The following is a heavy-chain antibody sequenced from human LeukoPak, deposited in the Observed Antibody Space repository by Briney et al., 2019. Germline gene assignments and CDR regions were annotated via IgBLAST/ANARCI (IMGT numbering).Heavy chain of an antibody. J-gene: IGHJ5*02. D-gene: IGHD1-14*01. Sequence: SETLTLTCTVSGDSISRYYWSWIRQPPGKGLQWIGYIYYSGSNNYNASLKRRVTISVDTSKNQFSLKVSSVSAADTAVYYCAREVQVSAAAWGQGILVTVSS. CDR1: GDSISRYY. CDR3: AREVQVSAAA. CDR2: IYYSGSN. V-gene: IGHV4-59*01.